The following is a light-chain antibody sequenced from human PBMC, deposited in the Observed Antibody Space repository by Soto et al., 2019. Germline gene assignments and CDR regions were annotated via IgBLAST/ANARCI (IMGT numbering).Light chain of an antibody. CDR3: CSYTTRSTYV. CDR1: SSDVGGYNY. Sequence: QSALTQPASVSGSPGQSIAISCTGTSSDVGGYNYVSWYQQHPGKAPKLMIYDVNNRPSGVSNRFSGSKSGNTASLTISGLQAEDEADYYCCSYTTRSTYVFGPATKVPVL. J-gene: IGLJ1*01. V-gene: IGLV2-14*03. CDR2: DVN.